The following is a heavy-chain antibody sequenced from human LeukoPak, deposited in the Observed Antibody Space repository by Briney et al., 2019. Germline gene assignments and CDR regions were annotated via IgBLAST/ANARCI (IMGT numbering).Heavy chain of an antibody. CDR1: GFTFTGYY. J-gene: IGHJ4*02. D-gene: IGHD2-15*01. V-gene: IGHV1-2*02. CDR2: INLNSGAT. CDR3: ARDPYCSGDTCYSPYDY. Sequence: DSVKVSCKASGFTFTGYYMHWVRQAPGQRLEWMGWINLNSGATIYAQRFQGRVTMTRDTSITTAYMELSSLKSDDTAFYYCARDPYCSGDTCYSPYDYWGQGTLVTVSS.